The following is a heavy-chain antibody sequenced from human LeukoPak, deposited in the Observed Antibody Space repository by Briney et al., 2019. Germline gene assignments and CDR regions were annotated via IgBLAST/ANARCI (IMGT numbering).Heavy chain of an antibody. J-gene: IGHJ4*02. CDR1: GFTFSRYW. V-gene: IGHV3-74*01. D-gene: IGHD2-8*02. CDR2: MNTDGSRI. Sequence: GGSLRLFCAASGFTFSRYWMHWVRQAPGKGLVWVSRMNTDGSRIDYADSVKGRFTISRDNAKNTLYLQMNSLGAEDTAVYSCASDFTGRDDYWGQGTLVTVSS. CDR3: ASDFTGRDDY.